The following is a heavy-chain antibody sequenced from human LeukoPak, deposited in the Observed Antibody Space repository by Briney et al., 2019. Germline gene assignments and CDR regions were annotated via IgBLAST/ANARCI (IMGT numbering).Heavy chain of an antibody. V-gene: IGHV3-74*01. J-gene: IGHJ4*02. Sequence: GGSLRLSCAASGFTFSSYWMHWVRQAPGKGLMWVSRIKSDGSSTIYADSVKGRFTISRDNAKNTLYLQMNSLRAEDTAVYYCARSERGYSYGLKFDYWRQGTLVAVSS. D-gene: IGHD5-18*01. CDR2: IKSDGSST. CDR3: ARSERGYSYGLKFDY. CDR1: GFTFSSYW.